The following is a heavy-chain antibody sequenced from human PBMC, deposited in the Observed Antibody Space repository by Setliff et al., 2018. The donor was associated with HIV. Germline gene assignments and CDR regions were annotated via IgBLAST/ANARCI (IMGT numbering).Heavy chain of an antibody. J-gene: IGHJ6*03. CDR2: ISAYNGNT. CDR3: ASRSYGSSDYYYYMDV. V-gene: IGHV1-18*01. CDR1: GYTFTGYG. D-gene: IGHD5-18*01. Sequence: ASVKVSCKASGYTFTGYGISWVRQAPGQGLEWMGWISAYNGNTNYAQKLQGRVTMTTDTSTSTAYMELRSLRSDDTAVYYCASRSYGSSDYYYYMDVWGKGTTVTVSS.